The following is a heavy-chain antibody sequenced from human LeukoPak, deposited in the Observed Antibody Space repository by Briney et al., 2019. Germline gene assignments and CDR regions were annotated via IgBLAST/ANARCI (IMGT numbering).Heavy chain of an antibody. CDR1: GYTFSSYW. CDR2: IYPGHSHT. CDR3: ARQNDFRLDY. V-gene: IGHV5-51*01. Sequence: GXSLQISCKGSGYTFSSYWIGGVRQVPGKGLEWMAIIYPGHSHTRSTPSLQGQVTISVDTSIGTAYLQWSSLKASDTAIYYCARQNDFRLDYWGQGTLVTVSS. D-gene: IGHD3-3*01. J-gene: IGHJ4*02.